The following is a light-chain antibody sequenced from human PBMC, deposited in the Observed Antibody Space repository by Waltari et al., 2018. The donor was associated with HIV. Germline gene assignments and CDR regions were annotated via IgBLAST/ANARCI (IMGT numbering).Light chain of an antibody. CDR2: RNN. J-gene: IGLJ2*01. V-gene: IGLV1-47*01. CDR1: TSNIGSYY. Sequence: QSVLTQPPSASGTPGQRVTISCSGSTSNIGSYYVYWYQQLPDTAPKLVNFRNNQAPSGVPDRFSVSKAGTAASLDISGLRSGDEADDYCAAWDDSLSVVFGGGTKLTVL. CDR3: AAWDDSLSVV.